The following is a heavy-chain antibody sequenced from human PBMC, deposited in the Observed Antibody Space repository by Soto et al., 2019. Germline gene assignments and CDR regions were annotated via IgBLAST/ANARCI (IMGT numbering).Heavy chain of an antibody. CDR2: IYWDDDK. V-gene: IGHV2-5*02. CDR1: GFSLSTGGVG. J-gene: IGHJ4*02. D-gene: IGHD6-19*01. CDR3: AHRLYSSAWPWDSGVFDY. Sequence: QITLKESGPTLVKPTQTLTLTCTFSGFSLSTGGVGVGWIRQPPGKALEWLALIYWDDDKRYSPSLKSRLTITKDXXKXQXXITMTNMDPVDTATYYCAHRLYSSAWPWDSGVFDYWGQGTLVTVSS.